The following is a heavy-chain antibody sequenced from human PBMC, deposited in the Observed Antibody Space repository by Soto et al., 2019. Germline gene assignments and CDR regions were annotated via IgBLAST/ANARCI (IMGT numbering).Heavy chain of an antibody. CDR1: GFTFDKVW. Sequence: EVQLVESGVGLVKPGGSLRLSCAVSGFTFDKVWMNWVRQAPGQGLEWVGRIKSKTDGGTTDYAAPVKGRFTISRDDSKDMLFLQMTSLKTEDTVTYFCTTGRYDLLYWGQGTLVTVSS. V-gene: IGHV3-15*07. J-gene: IGHJ4*02. CDR2: IKSKTDGGTT. CDR3: TTGRYDLLY. D-gene: IGHD3-3*01.